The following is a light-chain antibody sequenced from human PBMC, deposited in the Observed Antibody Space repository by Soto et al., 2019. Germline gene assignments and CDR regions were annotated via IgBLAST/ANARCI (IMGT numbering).Light chain of an antibody. CDR2: KVS. V-gene: IGLV2-18*02. Sequence: QSVLTQPPSVSGSPGQSVTISCTGTSSDVGTYNHVSWYQQPPGTAPKLLIYKVSDRPSGVPDRFSGSKSGNTASLSISGLQAEDEADYYCSSLTSSTTLVFGTGTKVNVL. CDR3: SSLTSSTTLV. CDR1: SSDVGTYNH. J-gene: IGLJ1*01.